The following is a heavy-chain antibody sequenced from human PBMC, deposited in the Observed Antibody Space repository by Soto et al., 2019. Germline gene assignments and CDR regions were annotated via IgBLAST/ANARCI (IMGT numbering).Heavy chain of an antibody. CDR2: IGSGGSPI. J-gene: IGHJ4*02. D-gene: IGHD4-4*01. CDR3: ARGWLSNSFDF. CDR1: GFTLSGYS. V-gene: IGHV3-48*02. Sequence: GALRLSCAASGFTLSGYSMDWVRQVPGKGLEWVSYIGSGGSPIYYADSVKGRFTISRDNAQNSVYLQMHSLRDEDTAVYYCARGWLSNSFDFWGQGTLVTVSS.